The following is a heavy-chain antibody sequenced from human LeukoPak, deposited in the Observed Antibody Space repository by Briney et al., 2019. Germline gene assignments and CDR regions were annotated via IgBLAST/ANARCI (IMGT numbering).Heavy chain of an antibody. Sequence: GGSLRLSCAASGFTFSSYAMHWVRQAPGKGLEYVSAISSNGGSTYYANSVKGRFTISRDNSKNTLYLQMGSLRAEDMAVYYCARDSSGWPYYFDYWGQGTLVTDSS. J-gene: IGHJ4*02. CDR2: ISSNGGST. CDR1: GFTFSSYA. CDR3: ARDSSGWPYYFDY. V-gene: IGHV3-64*01. D-gene: IGHD6-19*01.